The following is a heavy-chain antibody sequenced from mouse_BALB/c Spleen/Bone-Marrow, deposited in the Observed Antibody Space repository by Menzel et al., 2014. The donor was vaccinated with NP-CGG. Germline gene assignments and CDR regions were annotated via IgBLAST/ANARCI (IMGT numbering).Heavy chain of an antibody. CDR3: ARGEGLRRSDYALDY. CDR1: GYSSTSYW. V-gene: IGHV1-61*01. D-gene: IGHD2-4*01. Sequence: GARLGRSAASVKLSCKASGYSSTSYWMKWVNLRPGQGLEWLGMIHPSDSETRLNQKFKDKATLSIDKSSSKDYMQLSSPESEDSAVFYCARGEGLRRSDYALDYWGQGTSVTVSS. J-gene: IGHJ4*01. CDR2: IHPSDSET.